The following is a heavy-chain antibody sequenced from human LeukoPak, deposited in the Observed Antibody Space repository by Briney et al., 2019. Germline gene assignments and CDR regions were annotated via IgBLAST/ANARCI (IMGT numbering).Heavy chain of an antibody. CDR3: ARDRYCSGGSCYFNGMDV. V-gene: IGHV4-59*01. CDR1: GGSISSYY. Sequence: SETLSLTCTVSGGSISSYYWSWIRQPPGRGLEWVGYIYYSGSTNYNPSLKSRATISVDTSKNQFSLKLSSVTAADTAAYYCARDRYCSGGSCYFNGMDVWGQGTTVTVSS. J-gene: IGHJ6*02. CDR2: IYYSGST. D-gene: IGHD2-15*01.